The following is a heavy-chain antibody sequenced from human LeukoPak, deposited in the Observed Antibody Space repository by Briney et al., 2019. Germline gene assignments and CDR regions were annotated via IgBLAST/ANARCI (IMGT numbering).Heavy chain of an antibody. J-gene: IGHJ3*02. CDR3: ARRYYYPSLGAFDI. V-gene: IGHV1-8*01. CDR2: MNPDSGNT. D-gene: IGHD3-22*01. CDR1: GYTFTSYD. Sequence: ASVKVSCKASGYTFTSYDINWVRQATGQGVEWMGWMNPDSGNTGYAQKFQGRVTMTRNTSIRTAYMELSSLRSEDTAVYYCARRYYYPSLGAFDIWGQGTMVTVSS.